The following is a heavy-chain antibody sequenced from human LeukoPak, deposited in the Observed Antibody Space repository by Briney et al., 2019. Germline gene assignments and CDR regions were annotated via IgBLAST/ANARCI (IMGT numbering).Heavy chain of an antibody. CDR2: IYHSGST. V-gene: IGHV4-38-2*02. Sequence: PSETLSLTCTVSGYSISSGYYWGWIRQPPGKGLEWIGSIYHSGSTYYNPSLKSRVTISVDTSKNQFSLKLSSVTAADTAVYYCASHYYGSGVDYWGQGTLVTVSS. D-gene: IGHD3-10*01. J-gene: IGHJ4*02. CDR3: ASHYYGSGVDY. CDR1: GYSISSGYY.